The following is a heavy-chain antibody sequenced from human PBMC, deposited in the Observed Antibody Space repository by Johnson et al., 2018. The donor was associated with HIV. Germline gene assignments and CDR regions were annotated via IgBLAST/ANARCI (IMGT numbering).Heavy chain of an antibody. Sequence: QVQLMESGGDVVQPGRSLRLSCAASGFTFSNYAMHWVRQAPGKGLEWVAVISYDGSNKYYADSVKGRFTISRDNSKNTLCLQMNSLRAEDTAVYYCVRRFYDSYAFDIWGQGTLVTVSS. V-gene: IGHV3-30*03. CDR2: ISYDGSNK. CDR1: GFTFSNYA. D-gene: IGHD3-22*01. CDR3: VRRFYDSYAFDI. J-gene: IGHJ3*02.